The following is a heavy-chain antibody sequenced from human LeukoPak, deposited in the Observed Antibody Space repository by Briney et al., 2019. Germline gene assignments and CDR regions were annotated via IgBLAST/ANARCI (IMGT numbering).Heavy chain of an antibody. D-gene: IGHD2-2*01. Sequence: ASVKVSCKASGYTFTSYGISWVRQAPRQGLEWMGWISAYNGNTNYAQKLQGRVTMTTDTSTSTAYMELRSLRSDDTAVYYCARDCSSTSCPTFDYWGQGTLVTVSS. CDR2: ISAYNGNT. V-gene: IGHV1-18*01. CDR1: GYTFTSYG. CDR3: ARDCSSTSCPTFDY. J-gene: IGHJ4*02.